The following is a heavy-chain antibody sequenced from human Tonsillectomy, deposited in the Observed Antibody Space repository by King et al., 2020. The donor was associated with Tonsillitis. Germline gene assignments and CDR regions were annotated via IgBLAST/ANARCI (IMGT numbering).Heavy chain of an antibody. CDR1: GYTFTDHP. D-gene: IGHD1-26*01. V-gene: IGHV1-3*01. J-gene: IGHJ4*02. Sequence: QLVQSGAEVMLPGASVRVSCKASGYTFTDHPIHWVRQAPGQRLEWMGWISAGEGNTKYSQKFQVRVTITRDTSASTAYMELSSLRSEDTAVYYCARDHLWAPDAWGQGTLVTVSS. CDR3: ARDHLWAPDA. CDR2: ISAGEGNT.